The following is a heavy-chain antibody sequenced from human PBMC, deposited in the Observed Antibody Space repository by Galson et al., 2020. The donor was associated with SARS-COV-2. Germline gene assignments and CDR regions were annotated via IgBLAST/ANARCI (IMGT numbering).Heavy chain of an antibody. J-gene: IGHJ6*02. CDR3: ARDYSGDLWVGELPPGSYYYYGMDV. V-gene: IGHV1-18*01. CDR2: ISGDNDNT. D-gene: IGHD3-10*01. CDR1: GYTFTTYR. Sequence: ASVNVSCKTSGYTFTTYRVSWVRQAPGQGLDWLGWISGDNDNTNYAQNLQGRVTMTTDTSTSKAYMELRRRRSDDTAVYYCARDYSGDLWVGELPPGSYYYYGMDVWGQGTTVTVSS.